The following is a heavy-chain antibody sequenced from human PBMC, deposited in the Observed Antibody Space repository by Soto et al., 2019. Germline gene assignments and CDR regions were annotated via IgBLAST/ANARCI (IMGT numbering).Heavy chain of an antibody. CDR1: GFTFSSYG. CDR3: TKPSLLSRDGYAFDY. Sequence: QVQLVESGGGVVQPGRSLRLSCAASGFTFSSYGMHWVRQAPGKGLEWVAVISYDGSNKYYADSVKGRFTISRDSSKNKLHMQMNSLRAEDTAQYYCTKPSLLSRDGYAFDYWGQGTLVTVSS. CDR2: ISYDGSNK. V-gene: IGHV3-30*18. D-gene: IGHD5-12*01. J-gene: IGHJ4*02.